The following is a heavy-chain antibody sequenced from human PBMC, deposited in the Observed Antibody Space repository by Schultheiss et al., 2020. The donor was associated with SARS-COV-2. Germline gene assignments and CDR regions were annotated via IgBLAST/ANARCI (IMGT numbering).Heavy chain of an antibody. CDR3: ARDGRGGFGDY. Sequence: SETLSLTCTVSGGSISSGGYYWSWIRQHPGKGLEWIGCIYYSGSTYYNPSLKSRVTISVDTSKNQFSLKLSSVTAADTAVYYCARDGRGGFGDYWGQGTLVTVSS. CDR2: IYYSGST. D-gene: IGHD3-10*01. CDR1: GGSISSGGYY. V-gene: IGHV4-31*03. J-gene: IGHJ4*02.